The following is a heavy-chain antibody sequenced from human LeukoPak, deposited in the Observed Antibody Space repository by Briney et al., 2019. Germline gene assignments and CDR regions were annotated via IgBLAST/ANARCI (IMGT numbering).Heavy chain of an antibody. CDR2: ISAYNGNT. J-gene: IGHJ4*02. CDR1: GYTFTSYG. V-gene: IGHV1-18*01. Sequence: GASVKVSCKASGYTFTSYGISWVRQAPGQGLEWMGWISAYNGNTNYAQRVQGRVTMTTDTSTSTAYMELRSLRSDDTAVYYRARDVDTSMAYYFDCWGQGTLVTVSS. CDR3: ARDVDTSMAYYFDC. D-gene: IGHD5-18*01.